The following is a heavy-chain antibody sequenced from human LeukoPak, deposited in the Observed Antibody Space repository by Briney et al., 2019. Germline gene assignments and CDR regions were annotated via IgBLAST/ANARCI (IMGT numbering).Heavy chain of an antibody. D-gene: IGHD3-16*01. V-gene: IGHV4-4*07. Sequence: PSETLSLTCTVSGGSISSYYWSWIRQPPGKGLEWIGHMYTSGSTNYNPSLKSRVAMSVDTSKSQFSLKLSSVTAADTAVYYCARGGGTAALYYFDYWGQGTLVAVSS. CDR2: MYTSGST. CDR1: GGSISSYY. J-gene: IGHJ4*02. CDR3: ARGGGTAALYYFDY.